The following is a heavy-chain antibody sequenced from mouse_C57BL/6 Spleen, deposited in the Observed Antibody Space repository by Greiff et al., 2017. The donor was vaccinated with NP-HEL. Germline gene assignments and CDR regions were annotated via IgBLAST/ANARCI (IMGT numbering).Heavy chain of an antibody. V-gene: IGHV1-26*01. D-gene: IGHD2-4*01. J-gene: IGHJ2*01. Sequence: EVQLQQSGPELVKPGASVKISCKASGYTFTDYYMNWVKQSHGKSLEWIGDINPNNGGTSYNQKFKGKATLTVDKSSSTAYMELRSLTSEDSAVYYCARKGDYEYFDYWGQGTTLTVSS. CDR3: ARKGDYEYFDY. CDR2: INPNNGGT. CDR1: GYTFTDYY.